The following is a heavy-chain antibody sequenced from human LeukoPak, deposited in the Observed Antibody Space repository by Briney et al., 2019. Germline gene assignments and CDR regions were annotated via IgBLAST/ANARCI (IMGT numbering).Heavy chain of an antibody. D-gene: IGHD1-26*01. J-gene: IGHJ4*02. CDR3: ARVACGGATTCHGVFDY. Sequence: SETLSLTCAVYGGSFSGYYWSGIRDPPGKGLEWIGDIYHGGSTNYTPSLKSRVSISVDTSKNQCSLRLSSVTAADTAVYYCARVACGGATTCHGVFDYWGQGTLVTVSS. CDR2: IYHGGST. CDR1: GGSFSGYY. V-gene: IGHV4-34*01.